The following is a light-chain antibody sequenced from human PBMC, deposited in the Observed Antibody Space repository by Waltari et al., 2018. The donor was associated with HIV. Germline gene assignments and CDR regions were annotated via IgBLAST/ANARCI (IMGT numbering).Light chain of an antibody. V-gene: IGLV2-23*02. J-gene: IGLJ2*01. CDR1: SSDVGGYNL. CDR3: CAYAGSTTYVI. CDR2: EVS. Sequence: QSALTHPASVYGSPGQSITISCPGTSSDVGGYNLVSWYQQHPGKAPKLMIYEVSKRPSGVSNRFSGSKSGNTASLTISGLQAEDEADYYCCAYAGSTTYVIFGGGTKLTVL.